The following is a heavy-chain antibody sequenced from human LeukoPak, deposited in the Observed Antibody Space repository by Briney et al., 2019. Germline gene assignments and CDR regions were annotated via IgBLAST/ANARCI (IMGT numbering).Heavy chain of an antibody. V-gene: IGHV3-21*04. CDR3: ARDAYGSGSYYNDY. J-gene: IGHJ4*02. CDR1: GFTFTTYS. Sequence: GGSLRLSCEASGFTFTTYSMTWVRQAPGKGLEWVSIISSGSSAIFSADALKGRFTISRDNSKNTRYLQMNSLRAEDTAVYYCARDAYGSGSYYNDYWGQGTLVTVSS. D-gene: IGHD3-10*01. CDR2: ISSGSSAI.